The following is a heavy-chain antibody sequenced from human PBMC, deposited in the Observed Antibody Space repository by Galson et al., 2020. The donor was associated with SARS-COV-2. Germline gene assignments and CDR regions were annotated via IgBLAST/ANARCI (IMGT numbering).Heavy chain of an antibody. J-gene: IGHJ6*03. D-gene: IGHD3-10*01. Sequence: GESLKISCSASGFTFSTYAMHWVRQGPGKGLEYVSAISSNGDSTYYADSVKGRFTISRDNSKNTLYLQMSPLRPDDTAVYYCVGLSGGHTGSYMAVWGKGTTVTVSS. CDR1: GFTFSTYA. CDR2: ISSNGDST. V-gene: IGHV3-64D*06. CDR3: VGLSGGHTGSYMAV.